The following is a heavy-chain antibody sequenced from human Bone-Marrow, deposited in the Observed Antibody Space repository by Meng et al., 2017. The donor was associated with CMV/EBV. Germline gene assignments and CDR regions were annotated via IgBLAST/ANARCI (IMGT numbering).Heavy chain of an antibody. CDR1: GYTFAGYF. CDR3: ARDLWGSGSYCFDY. D-gene: IGHD3-10*01. Sequence: ASVKVSCKASGYTFAGYFIHWVRQAPGQGLEWMGWINPTSGDTNSAQKFQGRVTMTRDTSISTAYMELSSLRSDDTAVYYCARDLWGSGSYCFDYWGQGTLVTVSS. J-gene: IGHJ4*02. V-gene: IGHV1-2*02. CDR2: INPTSGDT.